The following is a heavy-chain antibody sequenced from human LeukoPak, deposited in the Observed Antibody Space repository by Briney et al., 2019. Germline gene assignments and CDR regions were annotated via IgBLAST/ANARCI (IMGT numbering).Heavy chain of an antibody. Sequence: SETLSLTCTVSGGSISSSSYYWGWIRRPPGKGLEWIGSIYYSGSTYYNPSLKSRVTISVDTSKNQFSLKLSSVTAADTAVYYYARPYGSGSYFDYWGQGTLVTVSS. J-gene: IGHJ4*02. CDR3: ARPYGSGSYFDY. CDR1: GGSISSSSYY. V-gene: IGHV4-39*01. CDR2: IYYSGST. D-gene: IGHD3-10*01.